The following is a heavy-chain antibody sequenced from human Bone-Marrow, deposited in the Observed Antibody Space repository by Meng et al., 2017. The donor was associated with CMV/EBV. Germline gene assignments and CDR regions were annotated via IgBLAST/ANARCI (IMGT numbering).Heavy chain of an antibody. Sequence: GSLRLSCTVLGGSISSYYWSWIRKSPGKGLEWIGYIYYSGSTNYNPSLKSRVTISVDTSKNPFSLKLSSVTAADTAVYYCARASNYDFWSGYYTGGIFDYWGQGTLVTVSS. D-gene: IGHD3-3*01. J-gene: IGHJ4*02. CDR1: GGSISSYY. V-gene: IGHV4-59*01. CDR2: IYYSGST. CDR3: ARASNYDFWSGYYTGGIFDY.